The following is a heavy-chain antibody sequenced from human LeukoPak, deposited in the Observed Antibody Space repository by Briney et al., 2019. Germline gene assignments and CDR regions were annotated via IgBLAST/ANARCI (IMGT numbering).Heavy chain of an antibody. V-gene: IGHV3-7*03. CDR2: INKDGGGI. CDR1: GFPFSNSW. Sequence: GGSLRLSCAVSGFPFSNSWMYWIRQAPGKGLEGVANINKDGGGISYVDSVKGRFIISRDNARNSLYLQMNSLRVEDTAVYFCAGGNSMDVWGKGTAVTVSS. J-gene: IGHJ6*04. D-gene: IGHD1/OR15-1a*01. CDR3: AGGNSMDV.